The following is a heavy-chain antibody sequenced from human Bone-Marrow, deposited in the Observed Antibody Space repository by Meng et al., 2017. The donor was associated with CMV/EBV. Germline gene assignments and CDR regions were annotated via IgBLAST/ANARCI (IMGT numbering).Heavy chain of an antibody. Sequence: GESLKISCAASGFTFSSYAMHWVRQAPGKGLEWVSVIYSGGSTYYADSVKGRFTISRDNSKNTLYLQMNSLRAEDTAVYYCARVKKGPKRYCSSTSCYTGAFDIWGQGTMVTFSS. CDR1: GFTFSSYA. CDR2: IYSGGST. CDR3: ARVKKGPKRYCSSTSCYTGAFDI. D-gene: IGHD2-2*02. J-gene: IGHJ3*02. V-gene: IGHV3-53*01.